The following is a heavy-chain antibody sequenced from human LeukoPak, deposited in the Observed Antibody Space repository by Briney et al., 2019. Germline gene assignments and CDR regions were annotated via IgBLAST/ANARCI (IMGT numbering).Heavy chain of an antibody. Sequence: TSQTLSLTCAISGDTVSSNFVTWNWIRQSPSRGLEWLGRSYYRSKWRDVYAVSVKSRITINPDTFKNQFSLHLNSLTPEDTAVYYCARVRGGIFDFWGQGTPVTVSA. V-gene: IGHV6-1*01. J-gene: IGHJ4*02. CDR2: SYYRSKWRD. D-gene: IGHD2-15*01. CDR3: ARVRGGIFDF. CDR1: GDTVSSNFVT.